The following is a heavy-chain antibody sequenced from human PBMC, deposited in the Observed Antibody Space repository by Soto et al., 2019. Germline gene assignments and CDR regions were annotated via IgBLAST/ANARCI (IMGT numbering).Heavy chain of an antibody. CDR1: GGTFSSYA. V-gene: IGHV1-69*06. D-gene: IGHD3-10*01. CDR3: ARLEWFGELLQTDY. Sequence: QVQLVQSGAEVKKPGSSVKVSCKASGGTFSSYAISWVRQAPGQGLEWMGGIIPIFVTANYAQKFQGRVTITAYKSKRTAYMELSSLRSEDTAVYYCARLEWFGELLQTDYGGQGTLVTVSS. J-gene: IGHJ4*02. CDR2: IIPIFVTA.